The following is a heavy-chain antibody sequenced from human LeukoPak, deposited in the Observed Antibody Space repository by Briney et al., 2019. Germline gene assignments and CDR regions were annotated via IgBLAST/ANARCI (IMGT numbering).Heavy chain of an antibody. V-gene: IGHV4-59*01. CDR3: ARRDYCGSGSYSY. D-gene: IGHD3-10*01. CDR1: GGSIGSYY. Sequence: PSETLSLTCTVSGGSIGSYYWSWIRQPPGKGLEWIGYIYYSGSTNYNPSLKSRVTISVDTSKNQFSMKLSSVTAADTAVYYCARRDYCGSGSYSYWGQGTLVTVSS. J-gene: IGHJ4*02. CDR2: IYYSGST.